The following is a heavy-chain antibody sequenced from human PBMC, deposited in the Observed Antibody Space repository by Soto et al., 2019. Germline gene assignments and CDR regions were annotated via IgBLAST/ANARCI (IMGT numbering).Heavy chain of an antibody. CDR1: GGTFSSYA. V-gene: IGHV1-69*13. J-gene: IGHJ6*02. Sequence: SVKVSCKASGGTFSSYAISWVRQAPGQGLEWMGGIIPIFGTANYAQKFQGRVTITADESTSTAYMELSSLRSEDTAVYYCARHIVVVTAIRSYYYYGMDVWGQGTTVTVSS. CDR3: ARHIVVVTAIRSYYYYGMDV. D-gene: IGHD2-21*02. CDR2: IIPIFGTA.